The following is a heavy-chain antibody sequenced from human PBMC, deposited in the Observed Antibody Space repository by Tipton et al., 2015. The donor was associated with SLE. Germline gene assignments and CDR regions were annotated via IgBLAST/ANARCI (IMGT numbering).Heavy chain of an antibody. CDR1: GGSISSSSYY. D-gene: IGHD3-10*01. V-gene: IGHV4-39*07. CDR2: IYYSGST. CDR3: ARVGSNYGSGSPDFDY. J-gene: IGHJ4*02. Sequence: TLSLTCTVSGGSISSSSYYWGWIRQPPGKGLEWIGSIYYSGSTYYNPSLKSRVTISVHTSKSQFSLKLSSVTAADTAVYYCARVGSNYGSGSPDFDYWGQGTLVTVSS.